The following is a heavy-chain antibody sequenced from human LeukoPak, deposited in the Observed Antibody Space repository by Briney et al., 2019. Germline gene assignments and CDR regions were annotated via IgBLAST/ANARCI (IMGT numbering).Heavy chain of an antibody. CDR3: ATYNERFGELSRYFDY. D-gene: IGHD3-10*01. V-gene: IGHV3-23*01. J-gene: IGHJ4*02. Sequence: GGSLRLSCAASGFTFSSYAMSWVRQAPGKGLEWVSAISGSGGSTYYADSVKGRFTISRDNSKNTLYLQMNSLRAEDTAVYYCATYNERFGELSRYFDYWGQGTLVTVSS. CDR1: GFTFSSYA. CDR2: ISGSGGST.